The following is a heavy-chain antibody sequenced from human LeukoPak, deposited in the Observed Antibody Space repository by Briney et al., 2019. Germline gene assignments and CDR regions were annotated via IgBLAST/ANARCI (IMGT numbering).Heavy chain of an antibody. D-gene: IGHD2-15*01. CDR1: RFTFDDYA. CDR2: ITWNRDNI. Sequence: GGSLRLSCAASRFTFDDYAMHWVRQAPGKGLEWVSGITWNRDNIGYGDSVKGRFTISRDNVKNVLYLQMTSLRPEDTALYYCAKDLGSAITSALVLDVWGHGTTVIVSS. J-gene: IGHJ6*02. V-gene: IGHV3-9*01. CDR3: AKDLGSAITSALVLDV.